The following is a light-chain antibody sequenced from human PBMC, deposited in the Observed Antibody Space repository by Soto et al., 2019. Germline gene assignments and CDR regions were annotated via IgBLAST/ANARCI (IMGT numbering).Light chain of an antibody. CDR1: QSVSNY. CDR3: QQRSNWPVT. CDR2: DAS. Sequence: EIVLTQSPATLSLSPGEIATLSCRASQSVSNYLAWYQQKPGQAPRLLIYDASNRATGIPARFSGSGSGTDFTLTIRSLEPEDFAVYYCQQRSNWPVTFGPGTKVDIK. J-gene: IGKJ3*01. V-gene: IGKV3-11*01.